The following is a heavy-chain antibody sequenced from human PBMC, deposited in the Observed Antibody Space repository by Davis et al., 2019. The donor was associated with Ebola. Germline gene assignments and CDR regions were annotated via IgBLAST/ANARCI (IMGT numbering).Heavy chain of an antibody. V-gene: IGHV4-30-4*07. Sequence: SETLSLTCAVSGALVSSGGHSWIWIRQPPGKGLEWIGYYYYTGSTYYSPSLRSRVTISVDTSKNQFSLKLRSVTAADTAVYYCARRMDVWGQGTTVTVSS. CDR3: ARRMDV. J-gene: IGHJ6*02. CDR2: YYYTGST. CDR1: GALVSSGGHS.